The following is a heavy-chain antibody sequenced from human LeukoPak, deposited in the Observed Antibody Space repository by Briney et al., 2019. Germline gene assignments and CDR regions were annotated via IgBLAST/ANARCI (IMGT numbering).Heavy chain of an antibody. CDR1: GFTFSIYG. Sequence: GGSLRLSCAASGFTFSIYGMHWGRQAPGKGLEWVAFIRYDGSNKYYADSVKGRFTISRDNSKNTLYLEMNSLRAEDTAVYYCAKEGGRRWDPSYFDYWGQGTLVTVSS. CDR3: AKEGGRRWDPSYFDY. D-gene: IGHD1-26*01. J-gene: IGHJ4*02. CDR2: IRYDGSNK. V-gene: IGHV3-30*02.